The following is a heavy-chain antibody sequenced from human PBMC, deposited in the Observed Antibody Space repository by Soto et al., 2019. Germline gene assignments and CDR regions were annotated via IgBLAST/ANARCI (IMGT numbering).Heavy chain of an antibody. V-gene: IGHV4-59*01. D-gene: IGHD2-15*01. CDR3: ARYPLHCSGGNCYNFYYGLDV. J-gene: IGHJ6*02. Sequence: SETLSLTCSVSGGSINNYYWSWIRQPPGRGLEWIGYIYYTGSVNYNPSLKSRVTISVDTSKNQFSLKLRSVTAADTAMYYCARYPLHCSGGNCYNFYYGLDVWGQGTTVTVSS. CDR1: GGSINNYY. CDR2: IYYTGSV.